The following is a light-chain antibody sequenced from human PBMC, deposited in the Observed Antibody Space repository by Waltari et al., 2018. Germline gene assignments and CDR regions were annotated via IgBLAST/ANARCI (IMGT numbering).Light chain of an antibody. Sequence: DIQMTQSPSSLSASVGDRVTITCRASQGITNSLAWFQQKPGKAPILLLYAASRLESGVPSRFSGSGSATDYTLTITSLQPEDFATYYCQQYYSTPGTFGQGTKLEI. CDR3: QQYYSTPGT. CDR2: AAS. J-gene: IGKJ2*02. CDR1: QGITNS. V-gene: IGKV1-NL1*01.